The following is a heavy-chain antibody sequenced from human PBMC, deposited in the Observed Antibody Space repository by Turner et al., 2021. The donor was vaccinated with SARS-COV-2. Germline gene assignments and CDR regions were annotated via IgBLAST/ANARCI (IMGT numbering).Heavy chain of an antibody. V-gene: IGHV4-31*03. D-gene: IGHD2-2*01. J-gene: IGHJ5*02. Sequence: QVQLQESGPGLVKPSQTLSLTCIVSGGSISSGGYYWSWISQPPGKGLEWIGYIYSSGKTYYNPSLKSRLTISVDTSKNQFSLKVNSVTAADTAVYYCARGWVVLVPVPPGNWFDPWGQGTLVTVSS. CDR1: GGSISSGGYY. CDR2: IYSSGKT. CDR3: ARGWVVLVPVPPGNWFDP.